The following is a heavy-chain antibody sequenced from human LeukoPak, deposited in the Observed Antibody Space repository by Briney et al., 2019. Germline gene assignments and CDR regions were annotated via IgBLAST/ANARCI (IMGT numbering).Heavy chain of an antibody. CDR2: INHSGST. Sequence: SETLSLTCAVYGGSFSGYYWSWIRQPPGKGLEWIGEINHSGSTNYNPSLKSRVTISVDTSKNQFSLKLSSVTAANTAVYYCARRGRKRYYYDSSGCYDYWGQGTLVTVSS. J-gene: IGHJ4*02. V-gene: IGHV4-34*01. D-gene: IGHD3-22*01. CDR3: ARRGRKRYYYDSSGCYDY. CDR1: GGSFSGYY.